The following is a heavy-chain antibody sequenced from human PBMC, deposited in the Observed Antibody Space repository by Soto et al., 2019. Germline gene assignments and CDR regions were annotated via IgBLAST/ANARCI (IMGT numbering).Heavy chain of an antibody. V-gene: IGHV3-33*01. CDR1: GFTFSSYC. Sequence: QVQLVESGGGVVQPGRSLRLSCAASGFTFSSYCMHWVRQAPGKGLEWVAVIWYDGSNKYYADSVKGRFTISRDNSKNRLYLKKKRFRAEDTAVDYDTRDQKHSRDLGWFDPWGQGTLVTVSS. CDR2: IWYDGSNK. CDR3: TRDQKHSRDLGWFDP. D-gene: IGHD6-13*01. J-gene: IGHJ5*02.